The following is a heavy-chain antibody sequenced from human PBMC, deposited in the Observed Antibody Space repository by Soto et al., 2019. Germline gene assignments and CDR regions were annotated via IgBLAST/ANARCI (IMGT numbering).Heavy chain of an antibody. J-gene: IGHJ6*02. CDR1: GFTYSTYT. V-gene: IGHV3-30-3*01. CDR2: ISYDGSNK. Sequence: PGGSLRLSCAASGFTYSTYTMHWVRQAPGKGLEWVAVISYDGSNKYYADSVKGRFTISRDNSKNTLYLQMNSLRAEDTAVYYCARVRWLVNYYYYYGMHVWGQGTTVTAP. CDR3: ARVRWLVNYYYYYGMHV. D-gene: IGHD6-19*01.